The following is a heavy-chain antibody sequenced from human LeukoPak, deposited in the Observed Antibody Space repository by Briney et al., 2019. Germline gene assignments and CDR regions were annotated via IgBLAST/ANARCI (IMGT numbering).Heavy chain of an antibody. CDR1: GLTFSSYG. CDR3: ARDRHKYYYDGSGYPPY. V-gene: IGHV3-30*02. Sequence: GGSLRLSCAASGLTFSSYGMHWVRQAPGKGLEWVAFIRYDGSNKYYADSVKGRFTISRDNSKNSVYLQMNSLRAEDTAVYYCARDRHKYYYDGSGYPPYWGQGTLVTVSS. CDR2: IRYDGSNK. J-gene: IGHJ4*02. D-gene: IGHD3-22*01.